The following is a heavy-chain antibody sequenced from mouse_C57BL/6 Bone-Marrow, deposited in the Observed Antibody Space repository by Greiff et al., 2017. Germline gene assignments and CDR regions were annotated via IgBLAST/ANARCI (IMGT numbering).Heavy chain of an antibody. J-gene: IGHJ4*01. Sequence: VMLVESGPGLVAPSQSLSITCTVSGFSLTSYGVDWVRQPPGQGLEWLGVIWGGGRTNYNSALMSRLSICTANSKSQVFLKMNSQQTDDTAMYYCAKDDYDERYYARDYWGQGTTVTVSS. D-gene: IGHD2-4*01. CDR1: GFSLTSYG. V-gene: IGHV2-9*01. CDR2: IWGGGRT. CDR3: AKDDYDERYYARDY.